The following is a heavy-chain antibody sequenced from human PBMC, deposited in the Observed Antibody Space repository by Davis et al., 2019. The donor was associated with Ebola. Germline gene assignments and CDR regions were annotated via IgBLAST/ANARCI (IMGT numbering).Heavy chain of an antibody. CDR3: AREGGTVTPAPIGY. Sequence: ASVKVSCKASGYTFTGYYVHWVRQAPGQGLEWMGWINPNSGGTNYAQKFQGRVTMTRDTSISTAYMELSRLRSDDTAVYYCAREGGTVTPAPIGYWGQGTLVTVSS. CDR1: GYTFTGYY. V-gene: IGHV1-2*02. CDR2: INPNSGGT. J-gene: IGHJ4*02. D-gene: IGHD4-11*01.